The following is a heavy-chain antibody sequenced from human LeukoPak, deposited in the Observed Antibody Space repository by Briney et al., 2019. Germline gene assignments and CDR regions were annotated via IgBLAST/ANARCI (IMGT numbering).Heavy chain of an antibody. CDR3: ARDGRGASTQYNWFEP. CDR1: GFTFSSYW. CDR2: IKQDGSEK. J-gene: IGHJ5*02. D-gene: IGHD4-17*01. Sequence: PGGSLRLSCAASGFTFSSYWMSWVRQAPGKGLEWVANIKQDGSEKYYVDSVKGRFTISRDNAKTSLYLQMNSLRAEDTAVYYCARDGRGASTQYNWFEPWGQGTLVTVSS. V-gene: IGHV3-7*01.